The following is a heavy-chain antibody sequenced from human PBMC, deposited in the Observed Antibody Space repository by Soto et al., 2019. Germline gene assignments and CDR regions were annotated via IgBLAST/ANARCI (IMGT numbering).Heavy chain of an antibody. V-gene: IGHV3-11*01. CDR1: GFTFSDYY. CDR2: ISSSGSTI. D-gene: IGHD3-16*02. J-gene: IGHJ4*02. Sequence: QVQLVESGGGLVKPGGSLRLSCAASGFTFSDYYMSWIRQAPGKGLEWVSYISSSGSTIYYADSVKGRFTISRDNAKNSLYLQMNSLRAEETAVYYCARVLRDYIWGSYRYTITHFDYWGQGTLITVSS. CDR3: ARVLRDYIWGSYRYTITHFDY.